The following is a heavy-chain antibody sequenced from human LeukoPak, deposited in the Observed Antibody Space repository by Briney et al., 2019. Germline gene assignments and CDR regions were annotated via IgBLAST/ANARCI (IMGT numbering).Heavy chain of an antibody. J-gene: IGHJ4*02. CDR3: ARDYGVAEGY. CDR1: GFTVSSNY. V-gene: IGHV3-53*01. CDR2: IYSGGST. D-gene: IGHD6-19*01. Sequence: PGGSLRLSCAASGFTVSSNYMSWVRQAPGKGLEWGSVIYSGGSTYYADSVKGRFTISRDNSKNTLYLQMNSLRAEDAAVYYCARDYGVAEGYWGQGTLVTVSS.